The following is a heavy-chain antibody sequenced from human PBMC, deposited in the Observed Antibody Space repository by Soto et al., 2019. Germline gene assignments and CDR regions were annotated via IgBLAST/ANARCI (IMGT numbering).Heavy chain of an antibody. CDR2: IYHSGST. CDR3: VRVPGP. V-gene: IGHV4-30-2*01. Sequence: PSETLSLTCVVSGGSNSSGGYSWSWIRQPPGKGLEWIGYIYHSGSTYYNPSLKSRVTISVDRSKNQFSLKLSSVTAADTAVYYCVRVPGPWGQGTLVTVSS. J-gene: IGHJ5*02. CDR1: GGSNSSGGYS.